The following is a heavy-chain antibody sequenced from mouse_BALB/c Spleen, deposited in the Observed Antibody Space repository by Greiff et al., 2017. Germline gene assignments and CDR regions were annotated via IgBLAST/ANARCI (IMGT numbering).Heavy chain of an antibody. CDR2: INSNGGST. V-gene: IGHV5-6-3*01. CDR3: AREGRSSYGYFDV. Sequence: EVQRVESGGGLVQPGGSLKLSCAASGFTFSSYGLSWVRQTPDKRLELVATINSNGGSTYYPDSVKGRFTISRDNAKNTLYLQMSSLKSEDTAMYYCAREGRSSYGYFDVWGAGTTVTVSA. D-gene: IGHD1-1*01. J-gene: IGHJ1*01. CDR1: GFTFSSYG.